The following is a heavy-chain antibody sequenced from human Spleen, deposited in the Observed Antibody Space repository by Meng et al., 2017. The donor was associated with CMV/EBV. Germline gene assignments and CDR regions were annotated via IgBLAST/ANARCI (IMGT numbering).Heavy chain of an antibody. D-gene: IGHD3-16*01. CDR3: TRLGWGGIGADY. J-gene: IGHJ4*02. V-gene: IGHV3-74*01. Sequence: GGSLRLSCAASGFTFSTYWMHWVRQAPGKGLVWVSRITSDGNGANYAESVKGRFTISRDSAKNTVYLQMNSLGPDDTAVYYCTRLGWGGIGADYWGQGTLVTVS. CDR1: GFTFSTYW. CDR2: ITSDGNGA.